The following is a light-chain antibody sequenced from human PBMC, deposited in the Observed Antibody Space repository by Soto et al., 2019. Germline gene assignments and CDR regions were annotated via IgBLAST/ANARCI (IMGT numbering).Light chain of an antibody. CDR2: GAS. Sequence: EIVLTQSPGTLSLPPGERATLSCRASQSVSSNNLAWYQQKPGQAPRLLIFGASSRAPGIPDRFSGSGSGTDFTLTSSRLEPEDFAVYSCQQYGRSPYTFGQGTKLEIK. J-gene: IGKJ2*01. V-gene: IGKV3-20*01. CDR3: QQYGRSPYT. CDR1: QSVSSNN.